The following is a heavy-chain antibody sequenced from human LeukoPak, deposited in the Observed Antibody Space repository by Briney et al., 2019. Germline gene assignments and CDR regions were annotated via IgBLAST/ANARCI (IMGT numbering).Heavy chain of an antibody. J-gene: IGHJ4*02. Sequence: GGSLRLSCAASGFTVSSNYMSWVRQAPGKGLEWVSVIYSGGSTYYADSVKGRFTISRHNSKNSLYLQMNSLRAEDTAVYYCARDGAGLDFPFDYWGQGTLVTVSS. CDR1: GFTVSSNY. CDR2: IYSGGST. D-gene: IGHD3-16*01. CDR3: ARDGAGLDFPFDY. V-gene: IGHV3-53*01.